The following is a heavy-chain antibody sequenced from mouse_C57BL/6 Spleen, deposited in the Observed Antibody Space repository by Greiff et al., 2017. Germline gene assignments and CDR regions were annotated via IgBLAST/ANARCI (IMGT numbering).Heavy chain of an antibody. CDR2: IYPGDGDT. D-gene: IGHD1-1*01. CDR3: ARAGYGSSSDYFDY. Sequence: QVHVKQSGAELVKPGASVKISCKASGYAFSSYWMNWVKQRPGKGLEWIGQIYPGDGDTNYNGKLKGKATLTADKSSSTAYMQLSSLTSEDSAVYFCARAGYGSSSDYFDYWGQGTTLTVSS. CDR1: GYAFSSYW. V-gene: IGHV1-80*01. J-gene: IGHJ2*01.